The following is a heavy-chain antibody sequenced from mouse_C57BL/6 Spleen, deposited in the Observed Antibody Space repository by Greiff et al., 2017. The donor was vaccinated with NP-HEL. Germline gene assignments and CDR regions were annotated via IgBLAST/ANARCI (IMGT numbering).Heavy chain of an antibody. CDR1: GYTFTSYW. D-gene: IGHD1-1*01. V-gene: IGHV1-69*01. CDR2: IDPSDSYT. CDR3: ARGGLLRRVFAC. Sequence: VQLQQPGAELVMPGASVKLSCTASGYTFTSYWMHWVKQRPGQGLEWIGEIDPSDSYTNYNPKFKGKSTLTVDKSSSTAYLQLSSLTSEDSAVYYCARGGLLRRVFACWGKGTLVTVSA. J-gene: IGHJ3*01.